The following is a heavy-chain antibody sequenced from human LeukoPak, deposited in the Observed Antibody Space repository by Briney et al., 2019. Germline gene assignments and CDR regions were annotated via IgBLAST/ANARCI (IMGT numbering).Heavy chain of an antibody. V-gene: IGHV3-30*18. CDR1: GFTFSSYG. CDR3: AKDLLDTAMVPDY. J-gene: IGHJ4*02. D-gene: IGHD5-18*01. Sequence: GGSLRLSCAASGFTFSSYGMHWVRQAPGKGLEWVAVISYDGSNKYYADSVKGRFTISRDNSKNTLYLQMNSLRAEDTAVYYCAKDLLDTAMVPDYWGQGTLVTVSS. CDR2: ISYDGSNK.